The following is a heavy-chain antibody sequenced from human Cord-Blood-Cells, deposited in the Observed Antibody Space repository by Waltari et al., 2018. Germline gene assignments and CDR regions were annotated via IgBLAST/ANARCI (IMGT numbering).Heavy chain of an antibody. Sequence: PSLKSRVTISVDTSTNPFSLKLSSMTAADTAVYYCARDLIAARAFDIWGQGTMVTVSS. CDR3: ARDLIAARAFDI. V-gene: IGHV4-59*01. J-gene: IGHJ3*02. D-gene: IGHD6-6*01.